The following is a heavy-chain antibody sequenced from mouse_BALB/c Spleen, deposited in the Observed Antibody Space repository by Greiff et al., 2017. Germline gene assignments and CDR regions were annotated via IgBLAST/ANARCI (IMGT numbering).Heavy chain of an antibody. D-gene: IGHD1-1*01. CDR2: INPYNDGT. CDR3: AISSYVEAMDY. Sequence: VRLQQSGPELVKPGASVKMSCKASGYTFTSYVMHWVKQKPGQGLEWIGYINPYNDGTKYNEKFKGKATLTSDKSSSTAYMELSSLTSEDSAVYYCAISSYVEAMDYWGQGTSVTVSS. V-gene: IGHV1-14*01. J-gene: IGHJ4*01. CDR1: GYTFTSYV.